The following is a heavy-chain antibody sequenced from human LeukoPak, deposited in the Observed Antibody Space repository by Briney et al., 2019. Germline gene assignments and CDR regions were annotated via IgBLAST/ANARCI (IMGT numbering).Heavy chain of an antibody. CDR2: ISSSSSYI. CDR3: ARDPHYYGDYATDY. CDR1: GFTFSSYS. Sequence: GGSLRLSCAASGFTFSSYSMNWVRQAPGKGLEWVSSISSSSSYIYYADSVKGRFTISRDNAKNSLYLQMNSLRAEDTAVYYCARDPHYYGDYATDYWGQGTLVTVSS. V-gene: IGHV3-21*01. D-gene: IGHD4-17*01. J-gene: IGHJ4*02.